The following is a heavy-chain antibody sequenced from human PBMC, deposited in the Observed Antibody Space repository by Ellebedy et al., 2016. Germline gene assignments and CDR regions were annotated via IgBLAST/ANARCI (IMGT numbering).Heavy chain of an antibody. J-gene: IGHJ4*02. CDR3: RQGHYFDQ. CDR2: ITPDGTYT. Sequence: GGSLRLSXEGSGFTFGNHWMHWIRQTPGKGPMWVSRITPDGTYTTYADSVRGRFTISRDNSRNTLYLQMNNLRVDDTALYYCRQGHYFDQWGQGALVTVSS. V-gene: IGHV3-74*03. CDR1: GFTFGNHW.